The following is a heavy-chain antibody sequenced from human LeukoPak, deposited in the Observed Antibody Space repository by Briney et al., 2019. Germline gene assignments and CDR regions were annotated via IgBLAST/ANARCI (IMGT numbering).Heavy chain of an antibody. D-gene: IGHD1-26*01. V-gene: IGHV3-74*01. CDR1: GFTFSDYW. J-gene: IGHJ4*02. Sequence: GGSLRLSCAASGFTFSDYWMHWVRQAPGKGLVWVSRINGDGTSTRYADSAKGRFTISRDNAKNTVYLQMNSLSAEDTAVYYCAKLVGATTGIDYWGQGTLVTVSS. CDR3: AKLVGATTGIDY. CDR2: INGDGTST.